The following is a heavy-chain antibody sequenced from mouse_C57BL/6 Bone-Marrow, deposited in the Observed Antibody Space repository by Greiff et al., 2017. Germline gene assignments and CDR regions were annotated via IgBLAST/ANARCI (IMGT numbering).Heavy chain of an antibody. Sequence: QVQLQQSGAELARPGASVKLSCKASGYTFTSYGISWVKQRTGQGLEWIGEIYPRSGNTYYNEKSKGKATLTADKCSSTAYMELRSLTSEDSAVYFCAKFYDGYFFDYWGQGTTLTVSS. CDR2: IYPRSGNT. D-gene: IGHD2-3*01. CDR1: GYTFTSYG. CDR3: AKFYDGYFFDY. V-gene: IGHV1-81*01. J-gene: IGHJ2*01.